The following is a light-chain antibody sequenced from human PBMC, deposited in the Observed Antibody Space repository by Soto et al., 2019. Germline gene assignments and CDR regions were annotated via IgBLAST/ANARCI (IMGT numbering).Light chain of an antibody. CDR2: EVN. V-gene: IGLV2-23*02. Sequence: QSVVTQPASVSGSPGQSITVSCTGTSAGVGSYDLVSWYQHLPGRAPKLMIYEVNQRPSGVSNRFSASKSGNTASLTISGLQAKDEADYYCCSYAGTTVFYVFGTGTKVTVL. CDR3: CSYAGTTVFYV. CDR1: SAGVGSYDL. J-gene: IGLJ1*01.